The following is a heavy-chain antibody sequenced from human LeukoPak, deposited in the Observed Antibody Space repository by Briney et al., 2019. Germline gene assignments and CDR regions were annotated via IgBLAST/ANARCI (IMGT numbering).Heavy chain of an antibody. J-gene: IGHJ4*02. CDR3: ARAPSSSWYGLPFDY. Sequence: GGSLRLSCAASGFTFSSYAMHWVRQAPGKGLEWVAVISYDGSNKYYADSVKGRFTISRDSSKNTLYLQMNSLRAEDTAVYYCARAPSSSWYGLPFDYWGQGTLVTVSS. CDR1: GFTFSSYA. D-gene: IGHD6-13*01. CDR2: ISYDGSNK. V-gene: IGHV3-30*04.